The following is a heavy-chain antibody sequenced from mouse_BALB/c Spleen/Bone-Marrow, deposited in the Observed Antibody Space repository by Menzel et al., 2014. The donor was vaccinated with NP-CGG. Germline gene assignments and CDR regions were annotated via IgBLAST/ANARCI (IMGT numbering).Heavy chain of an antibody. J-gene: IGHJ2*01. Sequence: DVMLVEFGGGLVQPGGSLKLSCTASGFDFSRYWMSWVRQAPGKGLQWIGEINPESSTINYTPSLKDKFIISRDNAKNTLYLQMSKVRSEDTALYYCARLTYYGLSDYWGQGTTLTVSS. D-gene: IGHD1-2*01. CDR1: GFDFSRYW. V-gene: IGHV4-1*02. CDR2: INPESSTI. CDR3: ARLTYYGLSDY.